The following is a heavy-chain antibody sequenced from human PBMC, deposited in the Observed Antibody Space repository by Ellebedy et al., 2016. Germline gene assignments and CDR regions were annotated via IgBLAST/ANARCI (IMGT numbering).Heavy chain of an antibody. D-gene: IGHD6-19*01. V-gene: IGHV3-9*01. Sequence: SLKISCAASGFTFDDYTMHWVRQAPGKGLEWVSGISWNSGSIGYADSVKGRFTISRDNAKNSLYLQMNSLRAEDTALYYCAKESGYSSSPFDYWGQGTLVTVSS. J-gene: IGHJ4*02. CDR2: ISWNSGSI. CDR1: GFTFDDYT. CDR3: AKESGYSSSPFDY.